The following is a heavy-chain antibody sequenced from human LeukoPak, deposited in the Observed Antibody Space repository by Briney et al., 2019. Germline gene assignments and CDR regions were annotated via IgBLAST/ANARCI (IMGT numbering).Heavy chain of an antibody. CDR1: GFTFNNYW. CDR2: IKQDGSER. D-gene: IGHD6-19*01. V-gene: IGHV3-7*01. Sequence: GGSLRLSCVASGFTFNNYWMSWVRQAPGKGLEWVANIKQDGSERYYLDSVKGRFTFSRDNARNSLYVQMKSLRAEDTAVYYCARGRGFSSGWPVDTFDFWGQGAMVTVSA. CDR3: ARGRGFSSGWPVDTFDF. J-gene: IGHJ3*01.